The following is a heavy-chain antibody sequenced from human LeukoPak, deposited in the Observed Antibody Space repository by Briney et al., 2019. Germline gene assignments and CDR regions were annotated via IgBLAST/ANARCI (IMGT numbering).Heavy chain of an antibody. D-gene: IGHD6-13*01. J-gene: IGHJ4*02. Sequence: SETLSLTCTVSGGSISSGGYYWSWIRQHPGKGLEWIGYIYYSGSTYYNPSLKSRVTISVDTSKNQFSLKLSSVTAADTAVYYCAREVYSSSWYSSFDYWGQGTLVTVSS. CDR3: AREVYSSSWYSSFDY. V-gene: IGHV4-31*03. CDR2: IYYSGST. CDR1: GGSISSGGYY.